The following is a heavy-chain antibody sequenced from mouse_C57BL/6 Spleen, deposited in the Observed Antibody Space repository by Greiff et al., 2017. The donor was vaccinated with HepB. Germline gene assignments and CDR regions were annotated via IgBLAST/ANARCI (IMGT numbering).Heavy chain of an antibody. CDR2: INPGSGGT. V-gene: IGHV1-54*01. J-gene: IGHJ2*01. CDR1: GYAFTNYL. CDR3: ARGGYFDY. Sequence: QVQLKESGAELVRPGTSVKVSCKASGYAFTNYLIEWVKQRPGQGLEWIGVINPGSGGTNYNEKFKGKATLTADKSSSTAYMQLSSLTSEDSAVYFCARGGYFDYWGQGTTLTVSS.